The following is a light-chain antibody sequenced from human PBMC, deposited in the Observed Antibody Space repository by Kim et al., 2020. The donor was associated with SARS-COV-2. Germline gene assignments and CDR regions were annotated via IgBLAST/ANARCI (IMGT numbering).Light chain of an antibody. Sequence: SIGDRVTITCRASQNINNWLAWYQQKPGKAPKLLIYKASSLENGVPSRFSGSGAGTEFTLTISSLQPDDFATYYCQQYNSYSSITFGQGTRLEIK. CDR1: QNINNW. CDR3: QQYNSYSSIT. V-gene: IGKV1-5*03. CDR2: KAS. J-gene: IGKJ5*01.